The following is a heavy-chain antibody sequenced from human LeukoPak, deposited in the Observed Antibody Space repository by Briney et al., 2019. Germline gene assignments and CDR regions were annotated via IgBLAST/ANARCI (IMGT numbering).Heavy chain of an antibody. CDR3: ARRRLGLPEGFDL. CDR2: INPSGGST. D-gene: IGHD6-25*01. CDR1: RSPVTRYY. Sequence: ASVKVSCKASRSPVTRYYMHWVRQAPGQGLAWMVIINPSGGSTSYAQKFQGRVTMTRDKSTSTVNIELSSLRSEDTAVYYCARRRLGLPEGFDLWGRGTLVTVSS. V-gene: IGHV1-46*03. J-gene: IGHJ2*01.